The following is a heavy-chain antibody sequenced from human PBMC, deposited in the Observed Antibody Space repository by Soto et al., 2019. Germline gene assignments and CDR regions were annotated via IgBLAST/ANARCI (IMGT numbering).Heavy chain of an antibody. CDR3: ARDNYDSSGYYHRGFDY. J-gene: IGHJ4*02. Sequence: PGGSRRLSSASSGFSVSCNYMRWVRQAPGKGLEWVSVIYSGGSTYYADSVKGRFTISRDNSKNTLYLQMNSLRAEDTAVYYCARDNYDSSGYYHRGFDYWGQGT. CDR2: IYSGGST. V-gene: IGHV3-66*01. CDR1: GFSVSCNY. D-gene: IGHD3-22*01.